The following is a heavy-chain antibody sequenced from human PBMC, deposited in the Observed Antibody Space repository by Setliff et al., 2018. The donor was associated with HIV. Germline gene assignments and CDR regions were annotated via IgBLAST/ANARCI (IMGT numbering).Heavy chain of an antibody. V-gene: IGHV4-61*09. CDR1: GGSISSGSYY. D-gene: IGHD2-21*01. Sequence: PSETLSLTCTVSGGSISSGSYYWSWMRQPAGKGLEWIGHIYTSGSTNYNPSLKSRVTISVDTSKNQFSLKLNSVTAADTAVYYCARSLWLGDIQHWGQGTLVTVSS. J-gene: IGHJ1*01. CDR3: ARSLWLGDIQH. CDR2: IYTSGST.